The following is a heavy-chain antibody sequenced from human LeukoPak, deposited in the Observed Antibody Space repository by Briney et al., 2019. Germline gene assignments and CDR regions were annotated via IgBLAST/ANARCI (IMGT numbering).Heavy chain of an antibody. V-gene: IGHV4-30-4*01. J-gene: IGHJ4*02. Sequence: SETLSLTCTVSGGSISCGDYYWSWIRQPPGKGLEWIGYIHHSGSTYYNPSLKSRVTISLDKSKNQFSLKLSSVTAADTAVYYCARGDNSGYQQTSRFDYWGQGTLATVSS. D-gene: IGHD3-22*01. CDR1: GGSISCGDYY. CDR3: ARGDNSGYQQTSRFDY. CDR2: IHHSGST.